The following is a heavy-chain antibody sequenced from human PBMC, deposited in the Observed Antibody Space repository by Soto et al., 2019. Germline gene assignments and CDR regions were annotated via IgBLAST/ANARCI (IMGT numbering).Heavy chain of an antibody. V-gene: IGHV3-15*01. CDR2: IKSKTDGGTT. CDR3: TPRSDCTNGVCPYYYYYYYLGV. Sequence: EVQLVESGGGLVKPGGSLRLSCAASGFTFSNAWMSWVRQAPGKGLEWVGRIKSKTDGGTTDYAAPVKGRFTISRDESKNTLYLQMNSLKTEDTAVYYCTPRSDCTNGVCPYYYYYYYLGVWGKGTTVTVSS. D-gene: IGHD2-8*01. CDR1: GFTFSNAW. J-gene: IGHJ6*03.